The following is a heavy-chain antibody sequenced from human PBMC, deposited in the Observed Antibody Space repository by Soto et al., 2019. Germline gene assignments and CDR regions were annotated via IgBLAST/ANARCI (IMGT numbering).Heavy chain of an antibody. J-gene: IGHJ4*02. CDR3: AKGGVDYVGSPYYFDY. CDR1: GITLSFSSYG. V-gene: IGHV3-48*01. D-gene: IGHD3-16*01. CDR2: ISSSSYPI. Sequence: GGSLRLSCEASGITLSFSSYGMNWVRLAPGKGLEWVSYISSSSYPIYYADSVKGRFIISRDNAKNTLYLQMNSLRAEDTAVYYCAKGGVDYVGSPYYFDYWGQGTLVTVSS.